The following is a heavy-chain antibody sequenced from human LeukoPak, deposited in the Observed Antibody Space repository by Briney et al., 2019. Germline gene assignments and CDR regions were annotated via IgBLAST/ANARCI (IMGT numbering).Heavy chain of an antibody. V-gene: IGHV1-18*01. CDR1: GYTFTSYG. Sequence: GSVKVSCKASGYTFTSYGISWVRQAPGQGLEWMGWISAYNGNTNYAQKLQGRVTMTTDTSTSTAYMELRSLRSDDTAVYYCARFHSYYDILTGYYFDYWGQGTLVTVSS. D-gene: IGHD3-9*01. CDR2: ISAYNGNT. CDR3: ARFHSYYDILTGYYFDY. J-gene: IGHJ4*02.